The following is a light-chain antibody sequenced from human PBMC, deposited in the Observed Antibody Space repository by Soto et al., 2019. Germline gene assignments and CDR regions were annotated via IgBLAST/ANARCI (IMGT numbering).Light chain of an antibody. V-gene: IGLV2-14*03. CDR2: DVS. CDR3: SSYTSSNTYV. Sequence: QSVLTQPASVSGSPGQSITLSRTGNSSDVGAYNYVSWYQHHPGKVPQLMIYDVSNRPSGVSNRFSGSKSGNTASLTISGLQAEDEADYYCSSYTSSNTYVFGTGTKVTVL. J-gene: IGLJ1*01. CDR1: SSDVGAYNY.